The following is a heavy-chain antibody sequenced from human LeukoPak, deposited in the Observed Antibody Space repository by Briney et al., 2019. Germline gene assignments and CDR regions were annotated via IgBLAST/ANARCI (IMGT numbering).Heavy chain of an antibody. J-gene: IGHJ4*02. CDR1: GYNFPSYG. Sequence: ASVKVSCKASGYNFPSYGINWVRQAPGQGLEWMGWIRPHTWETNSAQRFQDRVTMTTDTSTTTAYMELRSLRFDDTAVYYCARDRGGKGSTIFYWGQGSLVTVSS. CDR3: ARDRGGKGSTIFY. D-gene: IGHD2/OR15-2a*01. CDR2: IRPHTWET. V-gene: IGHV1-18*01.